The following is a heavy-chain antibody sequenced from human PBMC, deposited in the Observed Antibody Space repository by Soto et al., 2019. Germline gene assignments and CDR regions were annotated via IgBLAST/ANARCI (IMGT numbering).Heavy chain of an antibody. V-gene: IGHV4-59*01. D-gene: IGHD2-2*01. CDR2: IYYSGST. J-gene: IGHJ4*02. CDR1: GGSISSYY. Sequence: QVQLQESGPGLVKPSETLSLTCTVSGGSISSYYWSWIRQPPGKGLEWIGYIYYSGSTNYNPSLKSRVTISVDTSKNQFSLKLSSVTAADTAVYYCARRYCSSTSCYLDYWGQGTLVTVSS. CDR3: ARRYCSSTSCYLDY.